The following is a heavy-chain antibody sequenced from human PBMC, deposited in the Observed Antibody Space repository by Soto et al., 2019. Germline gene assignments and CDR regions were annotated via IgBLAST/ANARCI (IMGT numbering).Heavy chain of an antibody. CDR3: ARMFKGDHFDY. CDR2: ISISSTI. D-gene: IGHD2-21*02. CDR1: VFTFSSYS. V-gene: IGHV3-48*02. J-gene: IGHJ4*02. Sequence: WSLRLSCAASVFTFSSYSMNWVRQAPGKGLEWVSYISISSTIYYADSVKGRFTISRDNAKNSLYLQMNSLRDEDTAVYYCARMFKGDHFDYWGQGTLVTVSS.